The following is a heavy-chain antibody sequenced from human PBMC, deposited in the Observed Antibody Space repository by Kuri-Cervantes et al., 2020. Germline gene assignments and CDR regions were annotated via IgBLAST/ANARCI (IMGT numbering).Heavy chain of an antibody. Sequence: CAVSGGTISSSNWWSWVRQPPGKGLEWIGEIYHSGSTNYNPSLKSRVTISVDTSKNRFSLKLSSVTAADTAVYYCARGYYDFWSGYYYYFDYWGQGTLVTVSS. V-gene: IGHV4-4*02. CDR3: ARGYYDFWSGYYYYFDY. CDR1: GGTISSSNW. J-gene: IGHJ4*02. D-gene: IGHD3-3*01. CDR2: IYHSGST.